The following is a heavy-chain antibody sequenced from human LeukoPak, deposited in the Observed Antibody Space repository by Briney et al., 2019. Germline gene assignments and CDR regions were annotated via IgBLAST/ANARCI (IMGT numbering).Heavy chain of an antibody. CDR1: GFTFDDYA. J-gene: IGHJ4*02. Sequence: GRSLRLSCAASGFTFDDYAMHWVRQAPGKGLEWVSGISWNSGSIGHADSVKGRFTISRDNAKNSLYLQMNSLRAEDTALYYCASGYSYGALNWGQGTLVTVSS. CDR3: ASGYSYGALN. CDR2: ISWNSGSI. V-gene: IGHV3-9*01. D-gene: IGHD5-18*01.